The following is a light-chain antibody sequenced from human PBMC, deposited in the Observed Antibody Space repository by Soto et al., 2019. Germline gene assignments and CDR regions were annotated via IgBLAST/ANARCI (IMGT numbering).Light chain of an antibody. Sequence: DIQMTQSPATLSASVGDRVTITCRASQSISSWLAWYQQKPGKVPKLLIDDASSLESGVPSRFSGSGSGTEFTLTISSLQTDDFATYYGQQYNTYPWTFGQGTKVEIK. J-gene: IGKJ1*01. CDR3: QQYNTYPWT. CDR1: QSISSW. V-gene: IGKV1-5*01. CDR2: DAS.